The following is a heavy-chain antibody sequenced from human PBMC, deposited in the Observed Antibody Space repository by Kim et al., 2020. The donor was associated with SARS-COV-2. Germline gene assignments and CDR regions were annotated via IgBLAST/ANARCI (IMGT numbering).Heavy chain of an antibody. CDR3: ARGPWGSGFDY. V-gene: IGHV3-33*01. D-gene: IGHD3-10*01. CDR1: GFTFSSYG. Sequence: GGSLRLSCAASGFTFSSYGMHWVRQAPGKGLEWVAVIWYDGSNKYYADSVKGRFTISRDNSKNTLYLQMNSLRAEDTAVYYCARGPWGSGFDYWGQGTLDTVSS. J-gene: IGHJ4*02. CDR2: IWYDGSNK.